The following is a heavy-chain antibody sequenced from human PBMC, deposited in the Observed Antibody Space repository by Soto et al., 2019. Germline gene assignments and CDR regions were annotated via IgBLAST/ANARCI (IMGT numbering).Heavy chain of an antibody. CDR3: ARDVGSGEYFDY. D-gene: IGHD7-27*01. J-gene: IGHJ4*02. V-gene: IGHV3-33*01. CDR1: GFTFSSYG. Sequence: GGSLRLSCAASGFTFSSYGMHWVRQAPGKGLEWVAVIWYDGSNKYYADSVKGRFTISRDNSKNTLYLQMNSLRAEDTAVYYCARDVGSGEYFDYWGQGTLVTVSS. CDR2: IWYDGSNK.